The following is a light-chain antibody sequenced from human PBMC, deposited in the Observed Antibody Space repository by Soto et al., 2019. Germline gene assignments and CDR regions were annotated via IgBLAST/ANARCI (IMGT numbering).Light chain of an antibody. CDR2: AVS. J-gene: IGLJ6*01. V-gene: IGLV2-14*01. CDR3: SSYTSDSVYL. CDR1: SSDVGLYDY. Sequence: QSVLTQPGSVSGSPGQSITISCTGTSSDVGLYDYVSWYQQHPGKAPQLMIYAVSNRPSGVSNRFSASKSGNTASLFISGLQADDEADYSCSSYTSDSVYLFGYGNKVTVL.